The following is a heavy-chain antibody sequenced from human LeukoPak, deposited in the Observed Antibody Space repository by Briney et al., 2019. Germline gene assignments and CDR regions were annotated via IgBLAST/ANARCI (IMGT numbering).Heavy chain of an antibody. Sequence: PSQTLSLTCAVSGGSISSGGYPWSWIRQPPGKGLEWIGYIYHSGSTYYNPSLKSRVTISVDRSKNQFSLKLSSVTAADTAVYYCARRAVTTLDYWGQGTLVTVSS. CDR2: IYHSGST. CDR3: ARRAVTTLDY. J-gene: IGHJ4*02. CDR1: GGSISSGGYP. D-gene: IGHD4-17*01. V-gene: IGHV4-30-2*01.